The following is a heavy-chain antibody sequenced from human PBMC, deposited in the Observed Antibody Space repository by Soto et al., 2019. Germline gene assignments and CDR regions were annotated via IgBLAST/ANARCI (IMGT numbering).Heavy chain of an antibody. CDR2: IYHSGST. J-gene: IGHJ4*02. Sequence: PSETLSLTCAVSGGSISSSNWWSWVRQPPGKGLEWIGEIYHSGSTNFNPSLKSRVTMSVDRSTNQFSLKLSSVTAADTAVYYCASRVSDYFDYWGQGTPVTVSS. V-gene: IGHV4-4*02. D-gene: IGHD6-19*01. CDR3: ASRVSDYFDY. CDR1: GGSISSSNW.